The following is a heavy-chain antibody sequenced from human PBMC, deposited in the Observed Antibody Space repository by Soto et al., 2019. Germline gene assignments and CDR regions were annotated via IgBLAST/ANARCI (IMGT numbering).Heavy chain of an antibody. CDR2: ISSNGGST. J-gene: IGHJ4*01. Sequence: EVQLVESGGGLVQPGGSLRLSCAASGFTFSSYAMHWVRQAPGKGLEYVSTISSNGGSTYYANSVKGRFTISRDNSKNTLYHQMGSLRAEDMAVYYCAREGGDSSGWYGGSYFDYWGPGPLVTLAS. D-gene: IGHD6-19*01. V-gene: IGHV3-64*01. CDR1: GFTFSSYA. CDR3: AREGGDSSGWYGGSYFDY.